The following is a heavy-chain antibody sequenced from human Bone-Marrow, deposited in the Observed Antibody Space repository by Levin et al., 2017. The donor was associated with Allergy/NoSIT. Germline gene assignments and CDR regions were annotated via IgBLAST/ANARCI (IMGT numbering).Heavy chain of an antibody. Sequence: GESLKISCAASGFTFSSYSMNWVRQAPGKGLEWVSYISSSSSTIYYADSVKGRFTISRDNAKNSLYLQMNSLRDEDTAVYYCARDARPARYSSTYYFDYWGQGTLVTVSS. D-gene: IGHD6-13*01. CDR3: ARDARPARYSSTYYFDY. V-gene: IGHV3-48*02. CDR2: ISSSSSTI. CDR1: GFTFSSYS. J-gene: IGHJ4*02.